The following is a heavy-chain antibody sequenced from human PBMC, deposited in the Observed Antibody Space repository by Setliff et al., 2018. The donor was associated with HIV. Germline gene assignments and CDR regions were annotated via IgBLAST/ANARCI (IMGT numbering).Heavy chain of an antibody. CDR2: FDPEDGET. CDR1: GYTLTELS. J-gene: IGHJ3*02. Sequence: ASVKVSCKASGYTLTELSWHWVRQAPGKGLEWMGGFDPEDGETMHVEKFQGRVTMSEDTSTDTAYMELSSLTSEDTAVYYCATRSYYYDTSGFSSRGAFDIWGQGTMVT. V-gene: IGHV1-24*01. CDR3: ATRSYYYDTSGFSSRGAFDI. D-gene: IGHD3-22*01.